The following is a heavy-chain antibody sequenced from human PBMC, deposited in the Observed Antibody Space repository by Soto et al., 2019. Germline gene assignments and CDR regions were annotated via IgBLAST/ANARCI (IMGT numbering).Heavy chain of an antibody. CDR3: TTDVDIVVVPAAMGPYYYGMDV. J-gene: IGHJ6*02. CDR2: IKSKTDGGTT. Sequence: GGSLRLSCAASGFTFSNAWMNWVRQAPGKGLEWVGRIKSKTDGGTTDYAAPVKGRFTISRDDSKNTLYLQMNSLKTEDTAVYYCTTDVDIVVVPAAMGPYYYGMDVWGQGTTVTVSS. D-gene: IGHD2-2*03. CDR1: GFTFSNAW. V-gene: IGHV3-15*07.